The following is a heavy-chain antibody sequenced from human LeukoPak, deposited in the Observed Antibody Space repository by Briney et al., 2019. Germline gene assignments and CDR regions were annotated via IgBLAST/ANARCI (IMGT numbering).Heavy chain of an antibody. V-gene: IGHV3-23*01. CDR1: GFTFSSDA. J-gene: IGHJ4*02. CDR3: AKAPRMATIYYFDY. CDR2: ISGSGGST. Sequence: GGALRLSCAASGFTFSSDAMSWVRQAPGKGAEWGSAISGSGGSTYYADSVKGRFTISRENSKNTLYLQMNSLRGEHTAVYYCAKAPRMATIYYFDYWGQGTLVTVSS. D-gene: IGHD5-24*01.